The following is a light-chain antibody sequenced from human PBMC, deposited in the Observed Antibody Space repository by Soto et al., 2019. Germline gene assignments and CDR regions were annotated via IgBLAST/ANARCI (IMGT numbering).Light chain of an antibody. CDR3: QHHNDRPSDWPPLT. CDR1: QSVGSY. CDR2: DAS. Sequence: EIVLTQSPATLSLSPGERATLSCRASQSVGSYLAWYQQKPGQAPRLVIYDASNRATGIPARFSGSGSGTDFTLTISSLEPEDFAVYYCQHHNDRPSDWPPLTCGGGTKVEIK. J-gene: IGKJ4*01. V-gene: IGKV3-11*01.